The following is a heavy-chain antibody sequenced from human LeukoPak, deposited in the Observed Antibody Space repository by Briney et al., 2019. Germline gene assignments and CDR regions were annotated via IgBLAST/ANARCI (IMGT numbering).Heavy chain of an antibody. CDR3: ARLTRFSTSPDRYYLDY. CDR1: GDSISSYY. CDR2: IYTSGGT. D-gene: IGHD6-6*01. J-gene: IGHJ4*02. V-gene: IGHV4-4*09. Sequence: SETLSLTCTVSGDSISSYYWSWIRQPPPKRLHWIGYIYTSGGTNYIPSLKGRVTISIDTSKNQFSLKLSSVSAADSAVYYCARLTRFSTSPDRYYLDYWGQGTLVTVSS.